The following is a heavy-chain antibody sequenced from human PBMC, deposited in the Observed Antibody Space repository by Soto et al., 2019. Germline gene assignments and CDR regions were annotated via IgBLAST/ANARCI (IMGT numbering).Heavy chain of an antibody. CDR1: GFSLSTSGVG. V-gene: IGHV2-5*02. CDR2: IYWDDDK. J-gene: IGHJ6*02. CDR3: AHLSGHRGGYYYYGMDV. Sequence: QITLKESGPTLVKPTQTLTLTCTFSGFSLSTSGVGVGWIRQPPGKALEWLALIYWDDDKRYSPSLKGRLTITKDTSKNQGVLTMTNMDPVDTATYYCAHLSGHRGGYYYYGMDVWGQGTTVTVSS. D-gene: IGHD3-10*01.